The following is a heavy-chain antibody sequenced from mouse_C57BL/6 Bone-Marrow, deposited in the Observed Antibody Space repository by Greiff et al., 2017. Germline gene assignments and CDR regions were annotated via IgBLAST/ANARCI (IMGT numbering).Heavy chain of an antibody. Sequence: VQLQQSGPELVKPGASVKISCKASGYAFRSSWMNWVKQRPGKGLEWIGRIYPGDGDTNYNGKSKGKATLTADNSSSTAYMQLSSLTSEDFAVYFCAAHYYGSSGGFYYAMDYWGQGTSVTVSS. V-gene: IGHV1-82*01. J-gene: IGHJ4*01. CDR3: AAHYYGSSGGFYYAMDY. CDR1: GYAFRSSW. CDR2: IYPGDGDT. D-gene: IGHD1-1*01.